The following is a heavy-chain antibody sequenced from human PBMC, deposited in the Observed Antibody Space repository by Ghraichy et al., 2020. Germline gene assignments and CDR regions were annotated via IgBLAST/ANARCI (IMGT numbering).Heavy chain of an antibody. CDR3: SRDTSPPYGLDV. Sequence: LSLTCEASDFTVGSHYMSWVRQTPGKGLEWVSVLSGGGATFYADSVKGRFTIARHNSKNTLYLQLSSLRTDDTAVYYCSRDTSPPYGLDVWGQGTTVTVSS. CDR1: DFTVGSHY. CDR2: LSGGGAT. J-gene: IGHJ6*02. V-gene: IGHV3-53*04.